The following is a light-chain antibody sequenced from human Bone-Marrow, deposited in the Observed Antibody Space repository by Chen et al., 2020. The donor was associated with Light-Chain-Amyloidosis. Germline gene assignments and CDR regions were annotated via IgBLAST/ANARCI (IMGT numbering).Light chain of an antibody. Sequence: ALTPPASGSGPPRPSITYSCTGTSSDVGGDNHVSWYQQHPDKAPKLMIYEVTNRPSWVPDRFSGSKSDNTASLTISGLQTEDEADYFCSSYTITNTLVFGSGTRVTVL. CDR2: EVT. CDR1: SSDVGGDNH. V-gene: IGLV2-14*01. CDR3: SSYTITNTLV. J-gene: IGLJ1*01.